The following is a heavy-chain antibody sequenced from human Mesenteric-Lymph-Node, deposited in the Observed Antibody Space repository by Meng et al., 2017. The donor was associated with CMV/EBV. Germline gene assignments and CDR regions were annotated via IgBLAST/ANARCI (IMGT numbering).Heavy chain of an antibody. CDR3: ARDEAAAGTFDY. J-gene: IGHJ4*02. Sequence: VSVGSVSSARCSWSWIRQPPGKGLEWIGYIYYSGSTNYHPSLKSRVTISVDTSKNQFSLKLSSVTAADTAVYYCARDEAAAGTFDYWGQGTLVTVSS. D-gene: IGHD6-13*01. CDR1: VGSVSSARCS. V-gene: IGHV4-61*01. CDR2: IYYSGST.